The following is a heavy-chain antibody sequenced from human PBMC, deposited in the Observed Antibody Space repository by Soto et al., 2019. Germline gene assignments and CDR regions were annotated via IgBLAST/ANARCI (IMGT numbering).Heavy chain of an antibody. J-gene: IGHJ4*02. CDR3: ATQRDYGDYGGFDF. V-gene: IGHV1-2*04. D-gene: IGHD4-17*01. Sequence: ASVKVSCKTSGYTFTGYYMHWVRQAPGQGLEWMGWINPNSGGTNYAQNFQGWVTMTRDTSISTAYMTLSRLSSDDTAVYYCATQRDYGDYGGFDFWGQGTLVTVSS. CDR1: GYTFTGYY. CDR2: INPNSGGT.